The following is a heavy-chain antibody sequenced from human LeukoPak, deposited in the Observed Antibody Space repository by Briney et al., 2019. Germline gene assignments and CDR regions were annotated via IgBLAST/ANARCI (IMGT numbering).Heavy chain of an antibody. CDR1: GYSFSTYW. D-gene: IGHD1-26*01. CDR2: IYPGDSDT. J-gene: IGHJ4*02. Sequence: GESLKISCKGSGYSFSTYWIGWVRQMPGKGLEWMGIIYPGDSDTRYSPSFRGQVTISADKSINTAYLQWTSLKASDTAMYYCPRHGNLWELRDDYWGQGTLVTVTS. V-gene: IGHV5-51*01. CDR3: PRHGNLWELRDDY.